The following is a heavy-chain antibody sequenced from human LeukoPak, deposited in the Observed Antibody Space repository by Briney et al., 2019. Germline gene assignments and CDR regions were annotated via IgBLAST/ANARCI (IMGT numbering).Heavy chain of an antibody. D-gene: IGHD2-2*01. Sequence: ASVKVSCKASGYTFTSYGISWVRQAPGQGLEWTGWISAYSGNRNYAQKLQGRVTMTTDTFTSTAYMELRSLRSDDTAVYYCARVEAYCTRTSCHDYWGQGTLVTVSS. J-gene: IGHJ4*02. CDR3: ARVEAYCTRTSCHDY. V-gene: IGHV1-18*01. CDR1: GYTFTSYG. CDR2: ISAYSGNR.